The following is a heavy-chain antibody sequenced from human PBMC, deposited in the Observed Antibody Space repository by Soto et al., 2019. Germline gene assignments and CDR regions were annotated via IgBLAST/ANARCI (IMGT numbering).Heavy chain of an antibody. CDR1: GFTFSSYA. CDR2: ISYDGSNK. J-gene: IGHJ5*02. V-gene: IGHV3-30-3*01. Sequence: QVQLVESGGGVVQPGRSLRLSCAASGFTFSSYAMHWVRQAPGKGLEWVAVISYDGSNKYYADSVKGRFTISRDNSKNTLYLQMNSLRAEDTAVYYCARGHSNSMLYWFDPWGQGTLVTVSS. D-gene: IGHD2-15*01. CDR3: ARGHSNSMLYWFDP.